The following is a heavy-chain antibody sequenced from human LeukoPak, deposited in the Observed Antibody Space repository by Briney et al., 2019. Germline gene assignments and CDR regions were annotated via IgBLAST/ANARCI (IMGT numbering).Heavy chain of an antibody. D-gene: IGHD2-2*01. J-gene: IGHJ5*02. CDR2: IIPIFGIA. Sequence: SVKVSCKASGGTFSSYAISWVRQAPGQGIEWMGRIIPIFGIANYAQKFQGRVTITADKSTSTAYMELSSLRSEDTAVYYCARDLSRGIVVVPAAMSPWFDPWGQGTLVTVSS. CDR3: ARDLSRGIVVVPAAMSPWFDP. CDR1: GGTFSSYA. V-gene: IGHV1-69*04.